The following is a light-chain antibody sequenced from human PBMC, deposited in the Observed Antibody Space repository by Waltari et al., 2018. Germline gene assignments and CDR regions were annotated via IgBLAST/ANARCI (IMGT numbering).Light chain of an antibody. V-gene: IGKV1-5*03. CDR3: QQYNSYSLLS. Sequence: DIQMTPYSSPLSASVVDRATFSCRAIQSISKWLAWYQQKPGKAPKLLIYKASTLESGVPSRFSGSGSGTEFTLTISSLQPEDFATDYCQQYNSYSLLSFGGGTKVEIK. CDR1: QSISKW. CDR2: KAS. J-gene: IGKJ4*01.